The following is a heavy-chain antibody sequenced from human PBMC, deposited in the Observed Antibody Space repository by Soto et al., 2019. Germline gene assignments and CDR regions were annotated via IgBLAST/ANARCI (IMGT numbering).Heavy chain of an antibody. CDR3: TTGEMSYDYWSGYYLDYYYYYMDV. V-gene: IGHV3-15*01. D-gene: IGHD3-3*01. CDR1: GFTFSNAW. CDR2: IKSKTDGGTT. Sequence: EVQLVESGGGLVKPGGSLRLSCAASGFTFSNAWMSWVRQAPGKGLEWVGRIKSKTDGGTTDYAAPVKGRFTISRDDSKNTLYLQMNSLKTEDTAVYYCTTGEMSYDYWSGYYLDYYYYYMDVWGKGTTVTVSS. J-gene: IGHJ6*03.